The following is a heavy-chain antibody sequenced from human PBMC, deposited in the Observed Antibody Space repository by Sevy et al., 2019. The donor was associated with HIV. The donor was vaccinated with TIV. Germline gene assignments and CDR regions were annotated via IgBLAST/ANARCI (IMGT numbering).Heavy chain of an antibody. CDR3: ARPRGYSSSPNWFDP. CDR1: GGSISSSSYY. J-gene: IGHJ5*02. CDR2: IYYSGST. V-gene: IGHV4-39*01. Sequence: SETLSLTCTVSGGSISSSSYYWGWIRQPPGKGLEWIGSIYYSGSTYYNPSLKSRVTISVDTSKNQFSLKLSSVTAADTAVYYCARPRGYSSSPNWFDPWGQGTLVTVSS. D-gene: IGHD6-13*01.